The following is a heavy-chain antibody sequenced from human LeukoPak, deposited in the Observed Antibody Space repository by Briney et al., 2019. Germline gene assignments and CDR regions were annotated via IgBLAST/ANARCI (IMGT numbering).Heavy chain of an antibody. V-gene: IGHV1-2*02. CDR3: AREPPPLIGVYFDY. D-gene: IGHD7-27*01. Sequence: ASVKVSCKASGYTFTGYYMHWVRQAPGQGLEWMGWINPNSGGTNYAQKFQGRVTMTRDTSISTAYMELSRLRSDDTAVYYCAREPPPLIGVYFDYWGQGTLVTVSS. CDR2: INPNSGGT. CDR1: GYTFTGYY. J-gene: IGHJ4*02.